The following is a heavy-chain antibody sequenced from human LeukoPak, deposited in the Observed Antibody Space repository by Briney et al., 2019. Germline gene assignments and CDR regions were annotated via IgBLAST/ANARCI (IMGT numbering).Heavy chain of an antibody. CDR1: GFTISSYG. CDR2: IWYDGSNK. V-gene: IGHV3-33*06. CDR3: AKDLVKAAADTDY. Sequence: PGGSLRLSCAASGFTISSYGMHWVRQAPGKGLEWVAVIWYDGSNKYYADSVKGRFTISRDNSKNTLYLQMNSLRAEDTAVYYCAKDLVKAAADTDYWGQGTLVTVSS. D-gene: IGHD6-13*01. J-gene: IGHJ4*02.